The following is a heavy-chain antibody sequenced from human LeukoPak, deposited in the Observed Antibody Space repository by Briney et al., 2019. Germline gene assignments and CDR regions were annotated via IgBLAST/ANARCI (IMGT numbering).Heavy chain of an antibody. CDR2: ISGSGGST. D-gene: IGHD3-9*01. CDR3: AKEDGYYDILTGYSNWFDP. V-gene: IGHV3-23*01. CDR1: GFTFSSYA. Sequence: PGGSLRLSCAASGFTFSSYAMSWVRQAPGKGLEWVSAISGSGGSTYYADSVKGRFTISRDNSKNTPYLQMNSLRAEDTAVYYCAKEDGYYDILTGYSNWFDPWGQGTLVTVSS. J-gene: IGHJ5*02.